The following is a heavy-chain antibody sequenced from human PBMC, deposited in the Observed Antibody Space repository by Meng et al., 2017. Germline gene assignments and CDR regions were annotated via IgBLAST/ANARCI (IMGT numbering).Heavy chain of an antibody. J-gene: IGHJ4*02. Sequence: GGSLRLSCAASGFTLSDHYMDWVRQAPGKGLEWVARSKNKINSYITEYAASVKGRFTISRDDSKNSLSLEMKSLKTEDTAVYYCTREHTGIGSIDYWGRGTLVTVSS. CDR1: GFTLSDHY. CDR3: TREHTGIGSIDY. D-gene: IGHD2-15*01. CDR2: SKNKINSYIT. V-gene: IGHV3-72*01.